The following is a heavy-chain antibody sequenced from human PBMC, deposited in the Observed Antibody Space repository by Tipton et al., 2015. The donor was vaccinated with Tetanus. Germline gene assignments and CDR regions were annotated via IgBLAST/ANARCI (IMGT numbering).Heavy chain of an antibody. CDR3: TRVGSGWYLRAFDI. CDR1: GFTFGDYA. CDR2: IRSKAYGGTT. J-gene: IGHJ3*02. Sequence: SLRLSCTASGFTFGDYAMSWFRQAPGKGLEWVGFIRSKAYGGTTEYAASVKGRFTISRDDSKSIAYLQMNSLKTEDTAVYYCTRVGSGWYLRAFDIWGQGTMVTVSS. D-gene: IGHD6-19*01. V-gene: IGHV3-49*03.